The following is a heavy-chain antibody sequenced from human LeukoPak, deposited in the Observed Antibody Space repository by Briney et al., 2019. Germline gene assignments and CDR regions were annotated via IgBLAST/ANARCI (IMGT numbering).Heavy chain of an antibody. D-gene: IGHD2-21*01. CDR2: INLNNGDI. Sequence: SVKVSCKASGYSFTDYYMHWVRQAPGQGLEGMGWINLNNGDIKSAQKFQGRVTMTRDTSITTVYMEVSWLTSDDTAIYYCARADRLHGGPYLIGPWGQGTLVTVSS. V-gene: IGHV1-2*02. J-gene: IGHJ5*02. CDR1: GYSFTDYY. CDR3: ARADRLHGGPYLIGP.